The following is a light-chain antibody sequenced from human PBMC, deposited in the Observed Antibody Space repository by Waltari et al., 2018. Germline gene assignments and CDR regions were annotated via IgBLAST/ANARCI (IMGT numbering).Light chain of an antibody. Sequence: QSALTQPASVSGSPGQSIPIPCSGTDSDVGAYAFVSWYQQHPGKAPHLIIYEVSNRPSGISNRFSASKSGNTASLTISGLQAEDEADYYCSSYTTSSAPGVFGTGTRVTVL. J-gene: IGLJ1*01. CDR3: SSYTTSSAPGV. CDR2: EVS. CDR1: DSDVGAYAF. V-gene: IGLV2-14*01.